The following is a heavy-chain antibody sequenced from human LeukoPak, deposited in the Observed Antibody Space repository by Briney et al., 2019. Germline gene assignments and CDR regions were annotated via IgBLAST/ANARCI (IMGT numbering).Heavy chain of an antibody. Sequence: RSSETLSLTCTVSGGSVSDYYWSWIRQSPGKGLEWIGYIYYTGSSSYNPSLRSRVTISADTSKNQFSLKLSSVTAADTAVYYCARDRGYYDSSGYYDSYFDYWGQGTLVTVSS. V-gene: IGHV4-59*02. CDR3: ARDRGYYDSSGYYDSYFDY. CDR2: IYYTGSS. D-gene: IGHD3-22*01. CDR1: GGSVSDYY. J-gene: IGHJ4*02.